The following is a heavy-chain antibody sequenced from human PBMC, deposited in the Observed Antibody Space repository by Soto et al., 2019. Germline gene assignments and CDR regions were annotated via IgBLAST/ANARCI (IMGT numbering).Heavy chain of an antibody. CDR1: GGSISSGGYY. J-gene: IGHJ5*02. V-gene: IGHV4-31*03. CDR2: IYYSGST. D-gene: IGHD3-22*01. Sequence: TLSLTCTVSGGSISSGGYYWSWIRQHPGKGLEWIGYIYYSGSTYYNPSLKSRVTISVDTSKNQFSLKLSSVTAADTAVYYCARLYYYDSSGYYPWGQGTLVTVSS. CDR3: ARLYYYDSSGYYP.